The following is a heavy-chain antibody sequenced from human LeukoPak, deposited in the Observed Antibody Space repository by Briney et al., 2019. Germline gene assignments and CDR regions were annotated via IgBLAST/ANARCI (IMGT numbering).Heavy chain of an antibody. CDR2: LYRSGST. D-gene: IGHD2/OR15-2a*01. V-gene: IGHV4-38-2*02. Sequence: PSETLSLTCTVSGFSISSDYYWGWVRQPPGKGLEWIGSLYRSGSTYKNPSLKNRVTISVDMSKNQFSLKLSSVTAADTAVYYCAVLPAYWGQGTLVTVSS. J-gene: IGHJ4*02. CDR3: AVLPAY. CDR1: GFSISSDYY.